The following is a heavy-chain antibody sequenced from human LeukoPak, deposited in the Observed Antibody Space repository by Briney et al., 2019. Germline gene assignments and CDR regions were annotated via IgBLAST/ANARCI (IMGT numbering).Heavy chain of an antibody. Sequence: ASVKVSCKASGYTFTSYDINWVRQATGQGLEWMGWMNPNSGNTGYAQKFQGRVTMTRNTSISTAYMELSSLRSEDTAVYYCARVHTYYYYMDVWGKGTTVTVSS. CDR2: MNPNSGNT. V-gene: IGHV1-8*01. J-gene: IGHJ6*03. CDR3: ARVHTYYYYMDV. CDR1: GYTFTSYD.